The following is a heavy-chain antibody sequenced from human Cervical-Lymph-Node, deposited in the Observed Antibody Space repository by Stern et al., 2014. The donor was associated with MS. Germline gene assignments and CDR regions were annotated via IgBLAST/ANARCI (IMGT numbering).Heavy chain of an antibody. J-gene: IGHJ4*02. CDR2: IRSRANGQTT. CDR1: GIIFSGTS. V-gene: IGHV3-73*01. D-gene: IGHD3-10*01. CDR3: VSDGSGWKN. Sequence: EVQLVESGGGLVQPGWSLKLSCVASGIIFSGTSMHWVRQASGKGLEWIGRIRSRANGQTTVYTASVKGRFTISRDDSKNTAYLQMNSLKTEDTAVYYCVSDGSGWKNWGQGTLVTVSS.